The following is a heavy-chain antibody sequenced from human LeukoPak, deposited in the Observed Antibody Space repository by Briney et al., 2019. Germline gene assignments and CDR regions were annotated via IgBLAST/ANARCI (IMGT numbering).Heavy chain of an antibody. Sequence: GGSLRLSCAASGFTFSSYEMNWVRQAPGKGLEWVSYISSSGSTIYYADSVKGRFTISRDNAKNSLYLQMNSLRAEDTALYYCAKDISTSSGLDYWGQGTLVTVSS. D-gene: IGHD3-22*01. CDR3: AKDISTSSGLDY. V-gene: IGHV3-48*03. CDR2: ISSSGSTI. CDR1: GFTFSSYE. J-gene: IGHJ4*02.